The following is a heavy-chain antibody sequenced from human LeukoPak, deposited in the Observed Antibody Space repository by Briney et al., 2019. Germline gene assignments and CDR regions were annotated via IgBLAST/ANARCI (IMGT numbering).Heavy chain of an antibody. CDR2: ISYDGSNK. D-gene: IGHD2-2*01. CDR3: ARDLEDIVVVPATPGFDY. V-gene: IGHV3-30-3*01. J-gene: IGHJ4*02. CDR1: GFTFSSYA. Sequence: GGSLRLSCAASGFTFSSYAMHWVRQAPGKGLEWVAVISYDGSNKYYADSVKGRFTISRDNSKNTLYLQMNGLRAEDTAVYYCARDLEDIVVVPATPGFDYWGQGTLVTVSS.